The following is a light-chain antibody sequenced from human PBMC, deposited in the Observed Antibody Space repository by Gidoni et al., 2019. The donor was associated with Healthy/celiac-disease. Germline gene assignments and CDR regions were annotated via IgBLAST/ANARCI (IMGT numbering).Light chain of an antibody. CDR1: QSVSSN. Sequence: EIVMTQSPATLSVSPGERATLSCRASQSVSSNLAWYQQKPGQAPRLLIYGASTRATGIPARFSGSGSGTEFTLTISSLQSEDFAVYYCQQYNNWPPPITFGQXTRLEI. J-gene: IGKJ5*01. V-gene: IGKV3-15*01. CDR2: GAS. CDR3: QQYNNWPPPIT.